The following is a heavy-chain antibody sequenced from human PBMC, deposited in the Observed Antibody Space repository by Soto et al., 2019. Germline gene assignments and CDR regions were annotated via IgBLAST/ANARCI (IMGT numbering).Heavy chain of an antibody. Sequence: GGSLRLSCAASGFTFDDYTMHWVRQAPGKGLEWVSLISWDGGSTYYADSVKGRFTISRDNSKNSLYLQMNSLRTEDTALYYCAKDFGPQSKTRWGYGMDVWGQGTTVTVSS. D-gene: IGHD1-26*01. CDR1: GFTFDDYT. V-gene: IGHV3-43*01. CDR2: ISWDGGST. J-gene: IGHJ6*02. CDR3: AKDFGPQSKTRWGYGMDV.